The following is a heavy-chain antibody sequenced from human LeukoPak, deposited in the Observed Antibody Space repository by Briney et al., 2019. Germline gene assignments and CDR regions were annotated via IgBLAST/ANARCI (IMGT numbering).Heavy chain of an antibody. CDR3: ARHMGLGYTYFYPYFDY. J-gene: IGHJ4*01. V-gene: IGHV4-59*08. CDR1: GGSISSYY. Sequence: SETLSLTCTVSGGSISSYYGSWIRQPPGKGLEWMGYIYYSGSTNYNPSLKSRVTISVDTSKNQFSLKLSSVTAADTAVYYCARHMGLGYTYFYPYFDYWGQGTLVTVSS. D-gene: IGHD1-1*01. CDR2: IYYSGST.